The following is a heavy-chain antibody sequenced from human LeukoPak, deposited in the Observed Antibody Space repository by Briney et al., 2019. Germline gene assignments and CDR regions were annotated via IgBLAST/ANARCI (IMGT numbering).Heavy chain of an antibody. Sequence: SETLSLTCAVYGGSFSGYYWSWIRQPPGKGLEWIGEINHSGSTNYNPSRKSRVTISVDTSKNQFSLKLSSVTAADTAVYYCRYYYGSGSFRPGGMDVWGQGTTVTVSS. D-gene: IGHD3-10*01. CDR3: RYYYGSGSFRPGGMDV. J-gene: IGHJ6*02. V-gene: IGHV4-34*01. CDR2: INHSGST. CDR1: GGSFSGYY.